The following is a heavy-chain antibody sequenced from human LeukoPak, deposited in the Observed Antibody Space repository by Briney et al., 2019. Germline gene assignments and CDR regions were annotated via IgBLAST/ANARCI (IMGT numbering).Heavy chain of an antibody. CDR3: ARGGLAYWGYYYMDV. J-gene: IGHJ6*03. Sequence: GGSLRLSCAASGFTFSSYSMNWVRQAPGKGLEWVSSISSSSSYIYYADSVKGRFTISRDNAKNSLYLQMNSLRAEDTAVYYCARGGLAYWGYYYMDVWGKGTTVTISS. V-gene: IGHV3-21*01. D-gene: IGHD7-27*01. CDR2: ISSSSSYI. CDR1: GFTFSSYS.